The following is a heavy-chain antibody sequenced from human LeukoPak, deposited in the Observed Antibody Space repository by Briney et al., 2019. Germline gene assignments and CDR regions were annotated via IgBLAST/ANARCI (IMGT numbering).Heavy chain of an antibody. CDR1: GGSISSYY. CDR2: IYYSGST. CDR3: ARDGTLAAAGNMDY. D-gene: IGHD6-13*01. J-gene: IGHJ4*02. Sequence: PSETLSLTCTVSGGSISSYYWSWIRQPPGKGLEWIGYIYYSGSTNYNPSLKSRVTISVDTSKNQFSLQLNSVTPEDTAVYYCARDGTLAAAGNMDYWGQGTLVTVSS. V-gene: IGHV4-59*12.